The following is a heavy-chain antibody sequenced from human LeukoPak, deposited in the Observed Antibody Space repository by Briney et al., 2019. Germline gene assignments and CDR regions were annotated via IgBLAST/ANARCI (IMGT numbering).Heavy chain of an antibody. Sequence: PSETLSLTCTVSGGSISSYYWSWIRQPQGKGLEWIGYIYYSGSTNYNPSLKSRVTISVDTSKNQFSLKLSSVTAADTAVYYCARLYSGSGSYDYYYYYYMDVWGKGTTVTVSS. CDR1: GGSISSYY. J-gene: IGHJ6*03. CDR2: IYYSGST. V-gene: IGHV4-59*08. D-gene: IGHD3-10*01. CDR3: ARLYSGSGSYDYYYYYYMDV.